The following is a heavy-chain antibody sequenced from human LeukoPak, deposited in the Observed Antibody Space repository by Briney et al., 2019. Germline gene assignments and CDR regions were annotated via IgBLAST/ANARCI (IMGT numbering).Heavy chain of an antibody. CDR1: GGTFSSYA. D-gene: IGHD3-3*01. CDR3: ASFQGFLGRSRPERVYFQH. V-gene: IGHV1-69*01. J-gene: IGHJ1*01. CDR2: IIPIFGTA. Sequence: GASVKVSCKASGGTFSSYAISWVRQAPGQGLEWMGGIIPIFGTANYAQKFQGRVTITADESTSTAYMELSSLRSEDTAVYYCASFQGFLGRSRPERVYFQHWGQGTLVTVSS.